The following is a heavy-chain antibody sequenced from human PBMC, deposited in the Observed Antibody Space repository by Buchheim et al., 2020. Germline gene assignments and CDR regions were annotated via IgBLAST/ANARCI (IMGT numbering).Heavy chain of an antibody. J-gene: IGHJ4*02. CDR1: GYTFPSSY. CDR3: ARALRDYIWGSYRLVFDY. CDR2: INPSGVST. Sequence: QVQLVQSGAEVKKPGASVKFSCKASGYTFPSSYMHWVRQAPGQGLEWMGIINPSGVSTSYAQKFQGRATRTRDTSTTPSYMELSSLRSEDTAVYYCARALRDYIWGSYRLVFDYWGQGTL. V-gene: IGHV1-46*01. D-gene: IGHD3-16*02.